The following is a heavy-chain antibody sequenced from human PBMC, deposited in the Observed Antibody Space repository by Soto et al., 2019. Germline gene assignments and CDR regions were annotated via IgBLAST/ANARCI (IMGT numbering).Heavy chain of an antibody. J-gene: IGHJ4*02. D-gene: IGHD5-18*01. CDR3: ARDGSSRGLWLGPDY. Sequence: LRLSCAASGFTFSGYAMHCVLQAPGKGLQWVAVISDDGTNKHYADSVRGRFTISRDNSKNTLYLQMDSLRPEDTAFYYCARDGSSRGLWLGPDYWGQGTQVTVSS. V-gene: IGHV3-30-3*01. CDR1: GFTFSGYA. CDR2: ISDDGTNK.